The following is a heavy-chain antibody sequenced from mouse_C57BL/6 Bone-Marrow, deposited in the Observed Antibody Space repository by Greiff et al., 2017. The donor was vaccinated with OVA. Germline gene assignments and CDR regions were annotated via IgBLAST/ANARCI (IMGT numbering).Heavy chain of an antibody. V-gene: IGHV5-4*01. Sequence: EVQGVESGGDLVKPGGSLKLSCAASGFTFSGYAMSWVRQTPEKRLEWVATISDGGSYTYHPDNVKGRCTISRDNAKNNLYLQMSHLKSEDTAMYYGARGGIPGPHYWGQGTTLTVSS. D-gene: IGHD3-1*01. CDR3: ARGGIPGPHY. CDR2: ISDGGSYT. J-gene: IGHJ2*01. CDR1: GFTFSGYA.